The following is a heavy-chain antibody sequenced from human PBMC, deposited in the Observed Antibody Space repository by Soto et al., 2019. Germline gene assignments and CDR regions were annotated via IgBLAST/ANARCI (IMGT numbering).Heavy chain of an antibody. J-gene: IGHJ4*02. CDR1: GFTFSSYA. V-gene: IGHV3-23*01. CDR3: AKNRESSSSPGDFDY. D-gene: IGHD6-6*01. CDR2: ISVSGGST. Sequence: GGSLRLSCAASGFTFSSYAMSWVRQAPGKGLEWVSAISVSGGSTYYADSVKGRFTISRDNSKNTLYLQMNSLRAEDTAVYYCAKNRESSSSPGDFDYWGQGTLVTVSS.